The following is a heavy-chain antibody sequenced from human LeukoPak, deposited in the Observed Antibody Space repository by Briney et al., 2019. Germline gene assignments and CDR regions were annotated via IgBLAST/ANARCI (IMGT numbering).Heavy chain of an antibody. Sequence: GESLKISCKGSGYSFTSYWIGWVRQMPGKGLEWMGIIYPGDSDTRYSPSFRGQVTISADKSISTAYLQWSSLKASDTAMYYCARRGIAVAGTDKGTFDYWGQGTLVTVSS. CDR2: IYPGDSDT. V-gene: IGHV5-51*01. J-gene: IGHJ4*02. CDR3: ARRGIAVAGTDKGTFDY. D-gene: IGHD6-19*01. CDR1: GYSFTSYW.